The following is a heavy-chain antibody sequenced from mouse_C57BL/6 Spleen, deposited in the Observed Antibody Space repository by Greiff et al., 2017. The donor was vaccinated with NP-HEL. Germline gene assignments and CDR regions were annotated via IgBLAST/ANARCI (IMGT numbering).Heavy chain of an antibody. CDR1: GYSITSGYY. D-gene: IGHD2-3*01. CDR3: AREHDGYDYFDY. V-gene: IGHV3-6*01. CDR2: ISYDGSN. J-gene: IGHJ2*01. Sequence: EVQLQESGPGLVKPSQSLSLTCSVTGYSITSGYYWNWIRQFPGNKLEWMGYISYDGSNNYNPSLKNRISITRDTSKNQFFLKLNSVTTEDTATYYCAREHDGYDYFDYWGQGTTLTVSS.